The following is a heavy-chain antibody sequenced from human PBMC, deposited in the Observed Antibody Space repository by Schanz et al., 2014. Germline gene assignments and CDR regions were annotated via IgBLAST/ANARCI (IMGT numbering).Heavy chain of an antibody. CDR2: ISGSGGDT. CDR1: GFKFTDYA. V-gene: IGHV3-23*01. CDR3: ARGVRIDY. D-gene: IGHD3-3*01. J-gene: IGHJ4*02. Sequence: EMQLLESGGGLAQPGGSLRLSCAASGFKFTDYAMTWVRQAPGQGLEWVSTISGSGGDTYPADSVKGRFTISRDNSNNTLYLQMNSLTAEDTAVYYCARGVRIDYWGQGTLVTVSS.